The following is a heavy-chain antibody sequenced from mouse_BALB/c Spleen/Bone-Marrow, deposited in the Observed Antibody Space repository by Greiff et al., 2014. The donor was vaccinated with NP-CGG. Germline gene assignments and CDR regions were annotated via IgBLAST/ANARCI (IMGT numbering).Heavy chain of an antibody. V-gene: IGHV1-9*01. CDR1: GYTFSSYW. CDR3: ARGYAMDY. Sequence: QVQLQQSGAELLKPGASVKISCKAPGYTFSSYWIEWVKQRPGHGLEWIGEILPGSGSTNYNEKFKGKATFTADTSPNTAYMRLSSLTSEDSAVYYCARGYAMDYWGQGTSVTVTS. CDR2: ILPGSGST. J-gene: IGHJ4*01.